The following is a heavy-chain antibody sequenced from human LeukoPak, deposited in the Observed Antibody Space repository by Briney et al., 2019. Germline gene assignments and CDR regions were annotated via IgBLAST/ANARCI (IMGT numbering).Heavy chain of an antibody. CDR1: GFSISTYS. J-gene: IGHJ4*02. CDR2: MSSGGGL. CDR3: ARDFSGWSRDC. D-gene: IGHD6-19*01. Sequence: PGGSLRFSCAASGFSISTYSMSWLRQAPGKGLECVSTMSSGGGLYYAGSVKGRFTMSRDNAKKSLYLKMNSLRAEDTAVFYCARDFSGWSRDCWGQGSLVTV. V-gene: IGHV3-21*01.